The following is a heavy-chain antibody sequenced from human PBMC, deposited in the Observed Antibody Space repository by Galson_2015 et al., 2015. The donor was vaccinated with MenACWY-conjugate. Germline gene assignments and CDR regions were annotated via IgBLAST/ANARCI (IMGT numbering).Heavy chain of an antibody. CDR1: GYTFSDYW. J-gene: IGHJ4*02. CDR3: ARTLLRGSYYFDY. V-gene: IGHV5-51*01. D-gene: IGHD3-10*01. CDR2: IYPRDSDT. Sequence: QSGAEVKKPGESLKISCTGSGYTFSDYWIGWVRQMPGKGLEWMGIIYPRDSDTRYSPSFQGQVTISADKSITTAYLQWSSLKASDTAMYYCARTLLRGSYYFDYWGLGTLVTVSS.